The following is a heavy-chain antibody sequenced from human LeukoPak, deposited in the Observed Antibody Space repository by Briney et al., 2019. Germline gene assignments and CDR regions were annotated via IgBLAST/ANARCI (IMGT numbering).Heavy chain of an antibody. V-gene: IGHV4-4*07. Sequence: PSETLSLTCTVSGGSVSSYYWSWIRQPAGEGLEWMGHIYTSGGTNYNPSLKSRVTMSVDTSKNQFSLKLSSVTAADTAVYYCARAYNWNLYYMDVWGKGTTVTVSS. J-gene: IGHJ6*03. D-gene: IGHD1-20*01. CDR2: IYTSGGT. CDR1: GGSVSSYY. CDR3: ARAYNWNLYYMDV.